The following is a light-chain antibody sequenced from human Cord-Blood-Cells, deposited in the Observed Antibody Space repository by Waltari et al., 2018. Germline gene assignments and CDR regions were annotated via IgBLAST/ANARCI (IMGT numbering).Light chain of an antibody. CDR3: SSYTSSSNYV. CDR1: SSDVGGYTY. CDR2: DVS. Sequence: QSALTQPASVSGSPGPSITISCTGTSSDVGGYTYVSWYQQHPGKAPKRMVYDVSNRPSGVSMRFSGSKSGNTASLTISGLQAEYESDYYCSSYTSSSNYVFGTGTKVTFL. V-gene: IGLV2-14*01. J-gene: IGLJ1*01.